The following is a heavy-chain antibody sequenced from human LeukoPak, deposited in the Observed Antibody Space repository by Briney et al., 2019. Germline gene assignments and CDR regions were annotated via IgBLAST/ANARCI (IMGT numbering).Heavy chain of an antibody. D-gene: IGHD6-19*01. V-gene: IGHV3-48*03. Sequence: GGSLRLSCAASGFTFSIEMKWVRQAPGKGLEWVSYISSGGSTIYYADSVKGRFTISRDNAKNSLYLQMNSLRAEDTAVYYCARELAGYYYYYYMDVWGKGTTVTISS. J-gene: IGHJ6*03. CDR1: GFTFSIE. CDR3: ARELAGYYYYYYMDV. CDR2: ISSGGSTI.